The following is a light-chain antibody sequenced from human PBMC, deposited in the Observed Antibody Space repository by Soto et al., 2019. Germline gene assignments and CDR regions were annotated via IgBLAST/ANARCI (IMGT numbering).Light chain of an antibody. CDR2: GAS. J-gene: IGKJ1*01. Sequence: EIVLTQSPGTLSLSPGERATLSCRASQNVSSSYLAWYQQKPGQAPRLLIYGASSRATGIPDRFSGSGSGTDFTLTISRLEPVDFAVYYCQQYGSSRWTFGQGTKVEI. V-gene: IGKV3-20*01. CDR1: QNVSSSY. CDR3: QQYGSSRWT.